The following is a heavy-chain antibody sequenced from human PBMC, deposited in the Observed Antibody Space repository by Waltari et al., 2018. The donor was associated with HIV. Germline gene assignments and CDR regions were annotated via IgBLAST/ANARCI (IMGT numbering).Heavy chain of an antibody. J-gene: IGHJ4*02. Sequence: EVQLVESGGGLVQPGRSLRLSCAASGFTFDDYAMHGVRQAPGKGLEWVSGISWNSGSIGYADSVKGRFTISRDNAKNSLYLQMNSLRAEDTALYYCAKDIGYYGSGSQWGYFDYWGQGTLVTVSS. CDR1: GFTFDDYA. CDR3: AKDIGYYGSGSQWGYFDY. D-gene: IGHD3-10*01. V-gene: IGHV3-9*01. CDR2: ISWNSGSI.